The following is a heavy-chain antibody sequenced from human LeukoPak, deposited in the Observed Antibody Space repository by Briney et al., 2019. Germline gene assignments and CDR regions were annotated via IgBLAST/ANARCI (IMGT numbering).Heavy chain of an antibody. J-gene: IGHJ6*03. CDR3: ARVDYGNYYYYYYMDV. V-gene: IGHV4-38-2*02. CDR1: GYSISSGYY. Sequence: KSSETLSLTCTVSGYSISSGYYWGWIRQPPGKGLEWIGSIYHSGSTYYNPSLKSRVTISVDTSKNQFSLKLSSVTAADTAVYYCARVDYGNYYYYYYMDVWGKGTTVTVSS. CDR2: IYHSGST. D-gene: IGHD4-17*01.